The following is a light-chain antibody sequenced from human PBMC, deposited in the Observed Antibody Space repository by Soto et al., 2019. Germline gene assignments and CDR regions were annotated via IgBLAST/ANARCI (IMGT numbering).Light chain of an antibody. J-gene: IGKJ1*01. CDR3: QQYNSLWT. Sequence: DIQMTQSPSTLSASVGDRVTITCRASQSISSWVAWYQQKPGKAPKLLIYKGSSLESGVPSRFSGSGSGTEFTLTISSPQPDDFGPYYCQQYNSLWTFGQGTKVEL. V-gene: IGKV1-5*03. CDR2: KGS. CDR1: QSISSW.